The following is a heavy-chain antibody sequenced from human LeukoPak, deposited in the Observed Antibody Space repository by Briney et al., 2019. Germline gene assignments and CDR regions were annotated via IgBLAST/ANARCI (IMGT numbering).Heavy chain of an antibody. J-gene: IGHJ6*03. CDR2: IIPIFGTA. CDR1: GGTFSSYA. V-gene: IGHV1-69*05. CDR3: ARTPPMEYYDSPPYYYMDV. Sequence: ASVKVSCKASGGTFSSYAISWVRQAPGHGLEWMGGIIPIFGTANYAQKFQGRVTITTDESTSTAYMELSSLRSEDTAVYYCARTPPMEYYDSPPYYYMDVWGKGTTVTVSS. D-gene: IGHD3-22*01.